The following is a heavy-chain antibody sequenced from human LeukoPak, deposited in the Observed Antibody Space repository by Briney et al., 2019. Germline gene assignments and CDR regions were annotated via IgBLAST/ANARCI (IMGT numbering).Heavy chain of an antibody. J-gene: IGHJ5*02. V-gene: IGHV4-39*01. CDR2: IYDSGST. CDR1: GGSIRSSYYY. CDR3: ARGARRITIFGVVIQNTTFWFDP. Sequence: SETLSLTCTVSGGSIRSSYYYWGWIRQPPGKGLEWIVSIYDSGSTYYNPSLKSRVTISVDTSKNQFSLKLSSVTAADTAVYYCARGARRITIFGVVIQNTTFWFDPWGQGTLVTVSS. D-gene: IGHD3-3*01.